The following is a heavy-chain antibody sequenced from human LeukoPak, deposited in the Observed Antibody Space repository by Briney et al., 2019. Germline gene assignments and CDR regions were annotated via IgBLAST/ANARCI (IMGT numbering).Heavy chain of an antibody. J-gene: IGHJ6*02. CDR3: ARSSGYSYGTGFYYYGMDV. CDR2: ISSSSSYI. D-gene: IGHD5-18*01. V-gene: IGHV3-21*01. Sequence: GGSLRLSCAASGFTFSSYAMSWVRQAPGKGLEWVSSISSSSSYIYYADSVKGRFTISRDNAKNSLYLQMNSLRAEDTAVYYCARSSGYSYGTGFYYYGMDVWGQGTTVTVSS. CDR1: GFTFSSYA.